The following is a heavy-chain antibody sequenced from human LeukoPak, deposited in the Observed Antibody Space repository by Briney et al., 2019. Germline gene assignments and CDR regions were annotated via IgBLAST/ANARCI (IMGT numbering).Heavy chain of an antibody. V-gene: IGHV3-15*05. J-gene: IGHJ4*02. CDR1: GFILSNAL. D-gene: IGHD5-12*01. CDR2: IKSKTDGGTV. CDR3: TAPPPGYYGFD. Sequence: GGSLRLPCAPPGFILSNALMSWVRQAQGKGRGWVGRIKSKTDGGTVDYAAPVKGRFIISRDDSKNTLYLQMNSLKSEDTAVYYCTAPPPGYYGFDWGQGTLVTVSS.